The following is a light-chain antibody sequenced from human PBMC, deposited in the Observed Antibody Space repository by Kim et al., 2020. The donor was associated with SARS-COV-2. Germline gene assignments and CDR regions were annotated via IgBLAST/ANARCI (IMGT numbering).Light chain of an antibody. CDR1: SSNIGNNY. Sequence: QSVLTQPPSVSAAPGQKVTISCSGSSSNIGNNYVSWYQQLPGTAPKPLIYDNNKRPSGIPDRFSGSKSGTSATLGITGLQTGDEADYYCGTWDYSLSAGVFGGGTKVTVL. CDR3: GTWDYSLSAGV. CDR2: DNN. J-gene: IGLJ3*02. V-gene: IGLV1-51*01.